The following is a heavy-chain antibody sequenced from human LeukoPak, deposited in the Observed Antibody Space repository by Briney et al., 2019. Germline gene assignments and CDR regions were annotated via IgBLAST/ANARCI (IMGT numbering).Heavy chain of an antibody. V-gene: IGHV3-30*18. CDR1: GFTFSSYG. CDR2: ISYDGSNK. J-gene: IGHJ4*02. Sequence: GGSLRLSCAASGFTFSSYGMHWVRQAPGKGLEWVAVISYDGSNKYYAGSVKGRFTISRDNSKNTLYLQMNSLRAEDTAVYYCAKDPRGGQWLGGLDYWGQGTLVTVSS. CDR3: AKDPRGGQWLGGLDY. D-gene: IGHD6-19*01.